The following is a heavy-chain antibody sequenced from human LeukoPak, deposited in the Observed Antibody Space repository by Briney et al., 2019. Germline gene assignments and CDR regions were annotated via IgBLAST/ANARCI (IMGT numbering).Heavy chain of an antibody. J-gene: IGHJ6*03. CDR1: GFTFSSYS. Sequence: GGSLRLSCAASGFTFSSYSMNWVRLAPGKGLEWVSSISSSSSYIYYADSVKGRSTISRDNANNSLYLQMNSLRAEDTAVYYCARVHSGSYQYYYYYMDVWGKGTTVTVSS. D-gene: IGHD1-26*01. CDR2: ISSSSSYI. CDR3: ARVHSGSYQYYYYYMDV. V-gene: IGHV3-21*01.